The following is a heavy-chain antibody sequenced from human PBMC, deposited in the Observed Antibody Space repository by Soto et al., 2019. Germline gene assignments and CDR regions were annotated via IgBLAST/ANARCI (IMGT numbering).Heavy chain of an antibody. CDR3: AREVGGGYYYGMDV. Sequence: SLRLSCAASGFTFSSYAMHWVRQAPGKGLEWVAVISYDGSNKYYADSVKGRFTISRDNSKNTLYLQMNSLRAEDTAVYYCAREVGGGYYYGMDVWGQGTTVTVS. CDR1: GFTFSSYA. D-gene: IGHD3-10*01. J-gene: IGHJ6*02. CDR2: ISYDGSNK. V-gene: IGHV3-30-3*01.